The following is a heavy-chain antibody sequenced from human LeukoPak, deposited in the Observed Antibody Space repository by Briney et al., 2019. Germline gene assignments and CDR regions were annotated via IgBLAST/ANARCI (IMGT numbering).Heavy chain of an antibody. J-gene: IGHJ6*02. CDR2: INPNSGGT. V-gene: IGHV1-2*02. CDR3: ARVVMVRGLMSTYGMDV. Sequence: ASVKVSCKASGYTFTGYYMHWVRQAPGQGLEWMGWINPNSGGTNYAQKFQGRVTMTRDTSFTTAYMELSRLRSDDSAVHYCARVVMVRGLMSTYGMDVWGQGTTVTVSS. D-gene: IGHD3-10*01. CDR1: GYTFTGYY.